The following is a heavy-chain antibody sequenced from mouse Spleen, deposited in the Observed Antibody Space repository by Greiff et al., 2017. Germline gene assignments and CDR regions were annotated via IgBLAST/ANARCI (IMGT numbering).Heavy chain of an antibody. CDR3: ARGGGSGPLAY. J-gene: IGHJ3*01. CDR2: IDPSDSYT. CDR1: GYTFTSYW. V-gene: IGHV1-69*01. Sequence: QVQLQQPGAELVMPGASVKLSCKASGYTFTSYWMHWVKQRPGQGLEWIGEIDPSDSYTNYNQKFKGKATLTVDKSSSTAYMQLSSLTSEDSAVYYCARGGGSGPLAYWGQGTLVTVSA. D-gene: IGHD3-1*01.